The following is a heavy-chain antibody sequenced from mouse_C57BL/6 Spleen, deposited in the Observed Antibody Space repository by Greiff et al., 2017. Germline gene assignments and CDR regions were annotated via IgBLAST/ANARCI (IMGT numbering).Heavy chain of an antibody. J-gene: IGHJ4*01. V-gene: IGHV1-15*01. Sequence: QVHVKQSGAELVRPGASVTLSCKASGYTFTDYDMHWVKQTPVHGLEWIGAIDPETGGTAYNQKFKGKAILTADKSSSTAYMELRSLTSEDAAVYYCTSTVVATGAMDYWGQGTSVTVSS. CDR1: GYTFTDYD. CDR3: TSTVVATGAMDY. CDR2: IDPETGGT. D-gene: IGHD1-1*01.